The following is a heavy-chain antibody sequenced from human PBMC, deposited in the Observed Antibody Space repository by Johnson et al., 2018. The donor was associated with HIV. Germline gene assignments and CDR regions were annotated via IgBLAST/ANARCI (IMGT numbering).Heavy chain of an antibody. V-gene: IGHV3-30-3*01. CDR1: GFAFSSYA. Sequence: QVQLVESGGGVVQPGTSLRLSCTASGFAFSSYALHWVRQAPGKGLEWVAVISYDGSNKYYADSVKGRFTLSRDNSKNTLYLQMNSLRAEDTAVYCCARDRSKLLYPFDAFDIWGQGTMVTISS. D-gene: IGHD2-21*02. J-gene: IGHJ3*02. CDR2: ISYDGSNK. CDR3: ARDRSKLLYPFDAFDI.